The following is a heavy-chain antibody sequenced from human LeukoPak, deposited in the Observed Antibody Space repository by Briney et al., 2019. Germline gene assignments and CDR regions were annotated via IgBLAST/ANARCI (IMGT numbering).Heavy chain of an antibody. J-gene: IGHJ4*02. CDR3: ARDGGPGVRGVKRFDY. CDR1: GGSISSYY. Sequence: SETLSLTCTVSGGSISSYYWSWIRQPAGKGLEWIGRIYTSGSTNYNPSLKSRVTMSVGTSKNQFSLKLSSVTAADTAVYYCARDGGPGVRGVKRFDYWGQGTLVTVSS. D-gene: IGHD3-10*01. CDR2: IYTSGST. V-gene: IGHV4-4*07.